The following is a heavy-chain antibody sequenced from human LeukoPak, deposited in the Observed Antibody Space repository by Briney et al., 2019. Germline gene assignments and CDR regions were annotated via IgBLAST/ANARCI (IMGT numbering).Heavy chain of an antibody. Sequence: GGSLRLSCAASGFTFSTFPMNWVRQAPGKGLEWILYISSSSDTKYHSPSVSGRFTISRDNSKNTLYLQMNSLRAEDTAVYYCAKDLSGWSTGNFDYWGQGTLVTVSS. D-gene: IGHD6-19*01. CDR1: GFTFSTFP. J-gene: IGHJ4*02. V-gene: IGHV3-48*01. CDR3: AKDLSGWSTGNFDY. CDR2: ISSSSDTK.